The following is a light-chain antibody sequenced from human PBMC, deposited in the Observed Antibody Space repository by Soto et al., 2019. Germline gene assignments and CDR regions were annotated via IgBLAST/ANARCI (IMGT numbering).Light chain of an antibody. Sequence: EIVMTQSPVTLSLPPGDRATLSCRASQSLSNTYISWYQQKPGQAPRLLIYGASTRATGIPARFSGSGSGTDCTLTISSLQPEDFALYYCHQDFDLPLTFGGGTKVEIK. CDR3: HQDFDLPLT. J-gene: IGKJ4*01. V-gene: IGKV3D-7*01. CDR1: QSLSNTY. CDR2: GAS.